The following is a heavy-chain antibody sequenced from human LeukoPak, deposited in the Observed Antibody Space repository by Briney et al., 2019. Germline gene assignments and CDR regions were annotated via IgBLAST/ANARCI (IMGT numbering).Heavy chain of an antibody. J-gene: IGHJ6*03. Sequence: SETLSLTCTVSGGSISSYYWSWIRQAPGKGLEWVWYIYYSGSSNYNPSLMSGVTISVDTSENQFSLQLSSVTAADTAVYYCARNDYYYMDVWGKGTTVTVSS. CDR2: IYYSGSS. CDR3: ARNDYYYMDV. V-gene: IGHV4-59*01. CDR1: GGSISSYY.